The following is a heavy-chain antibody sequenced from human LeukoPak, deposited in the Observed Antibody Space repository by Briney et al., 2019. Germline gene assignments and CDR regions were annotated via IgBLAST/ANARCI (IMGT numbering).Heavy chain of an antibody. CDR1: GGSISSYY. CDR2: IYYTGST. CDR3: ARTLPSGSADY. Sequence: SETLSLTCTVSGGSISSYYRSCFRQPPGKGLEWIAYIYYTGSTNYNPSLKSRVTISVDSSNLRFSLQLSSVTAADTALYYCARTLPSGSADYWGQGTLVTVSS. D-gene: IGHD1-26*01. J-gene: IGHJ4*02. V-gene: IGHV4-59*01.